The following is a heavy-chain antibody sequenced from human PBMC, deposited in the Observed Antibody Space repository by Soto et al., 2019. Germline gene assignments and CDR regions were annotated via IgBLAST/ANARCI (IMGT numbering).Heavy chain of an antibody. CDR2: INAGNGNT. CDR3: ARDGARITVFGVVYYFDY. D-gene: IGHD3-3*01. Sequence: ASLKVSCKASGGTFSSHAMHWVRQAPGQRLEWMGWINAGNGNTEYSQNFQGRVAITRDTSASTAYMELRSLRSEDTAVYYCARDGARITVFGVVYYFDYWGQGTLVTVSS. J-gene: IGHJ4*02. CDR1: GGTFSSHA. V-gene: IGHV1-3*01.